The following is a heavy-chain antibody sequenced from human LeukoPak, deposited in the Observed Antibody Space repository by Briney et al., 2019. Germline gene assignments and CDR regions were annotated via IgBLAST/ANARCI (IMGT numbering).Heavy chain of an antibody. CDR2: IYYSGRT. Sequence: PSETLSLTCTVSGGSISSSSFYWGWIRQPPGKGLEWIGNIYYSGRTYYSPSLKSRVSISADTSKNQFSLRLSSVTAADTAVYYCARVLGTTGFDYWGQGTLATVSS. J-gene: IGHJ4*02. CDR1: GGSISSSSFY. V-gene: IGHV4-39*07. D-gene: IGHD1-7*01. CDR3: ARVLGTTGFDY.